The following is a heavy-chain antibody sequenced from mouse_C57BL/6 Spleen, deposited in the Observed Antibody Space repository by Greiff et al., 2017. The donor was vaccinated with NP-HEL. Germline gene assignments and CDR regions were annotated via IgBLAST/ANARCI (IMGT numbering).Heavy chain of an antibody. Sequence: VQLQQSGPELVKPGASVKISCKASGYTFTDYYMNWVKQSHGKSLEWIGDINPNNGGTSYNQKFKGKATLTVDKSSSTAYMELRSLTSEDSAVYYCAQGYLTGAMDYWGQGTSVTVSS. J-gene: IGHJ4*01. D-gene: IGHD4-1*01. CDR1: GYTFTDYY. V-gene: IGHV1-26*01. CDR2: INPNNGGT. CDR3: AQGYLTGAMDY.